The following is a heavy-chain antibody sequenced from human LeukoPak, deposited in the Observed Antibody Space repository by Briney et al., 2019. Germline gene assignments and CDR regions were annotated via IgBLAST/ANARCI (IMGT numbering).Heavy chain of an antibody. Sequence: GASVKVSCKASGYTFTSYGISWVRQAPGQGLEWMGWISAYNGNTNYAQKLQGRVTMTTDTSTSTAYMELRSLRSDDTAVYYCARDGRQYCSSTSCPPDPWGQGTLVTVSS. J-gene: IGHJ5*02. CDR2: ISAYNGNT. V-gene: IGHV1-18*01. CDR3: ARDGRQYCSSTSCPPDP. D-gene: IGHD2-2*01. CDR1: GYTFTSYG.